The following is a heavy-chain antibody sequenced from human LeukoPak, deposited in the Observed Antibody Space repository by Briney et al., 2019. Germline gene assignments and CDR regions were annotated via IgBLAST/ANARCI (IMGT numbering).Heavy chain of an antibody. CDR3: ARRTIYYGDHVY. Sequence: SETLSLTCTVSGGSISSSSYYWGWIRQPPGKGLEWIGSIYYSGSTYYNPSLKSRVTISVDTSKNQFSLKLSSVTAADTAVYYCARRTIYYGDHVYWGQGTLVTVSS. J-gene: IGHJ4*02. V-gene: IGHV4-39*01. CDR1: GGSISSSSYY. CDR2: IYYSGST. D-gene: IGHD4-17*01.